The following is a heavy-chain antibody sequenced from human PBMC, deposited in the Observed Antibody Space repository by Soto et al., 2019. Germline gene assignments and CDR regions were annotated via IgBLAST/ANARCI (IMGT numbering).Heavy chain of an antibody. CDR1: GFTFSSYA. CDR3: ASNLYYDFWSGYPDYYYYMDV. Sequence: GGSLRLSCAASGFTFSSYAMSWVRQAPGKGLEWVSAISGSGGSTYYADSVKGRFTISRDNSKNTLYLQMNSLRAEDTAVYYCASNLYYDFWSGYPDYYYYMDVWGKGTTVTVSS. J-gene: IGHJ6*03. CDR2: ISGSGGST. D-gene: IGHD3-3*01. V-gene: IGHV3-23*01.